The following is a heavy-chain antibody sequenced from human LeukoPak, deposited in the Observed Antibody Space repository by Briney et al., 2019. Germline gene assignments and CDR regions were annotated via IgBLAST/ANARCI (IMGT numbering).Heavy chain of an antibody. CDR2: IKRKTDGGTT. CDR3: TRRSIFGVVIHDY. J-gene: IGHJ4*02. D-gene: IGHD3-3*01. V-gene: IGHV3-15*01. Sequence: GGSLRLSCAASGFTFSNAWMSWVRQAPGKGLEWVGRIKRKTDGGTTDYAAPVKGRFTISRDDSKNTLYLQMNSLKTEDTAVYYCTRRSIFGVVIHDYWGQGTLVTVSS. CDR1: GFTFSNAW.